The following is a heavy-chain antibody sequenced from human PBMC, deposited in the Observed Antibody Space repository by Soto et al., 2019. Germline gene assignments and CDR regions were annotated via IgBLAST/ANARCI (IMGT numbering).Heavy chain of an antibody. Sequence: PGGSLRLSCAASGLTFSSYGMSWVRQAPGKGLEWVAVVSHDGRNTHYADSVKGRFTISRDSSKNTVSLEMTSLRAEDTAVYYCAKGGRQWLVTSDFNYWGQGALVTVSS. CDR3: AKGGRQWLVTSDFNY. J-gene: IGHJ4*02. CDR2: VSHDGRNT. D-gene: IGHD6-19*01. V-gene: IGHV3-30*18. CDR1: GLTFSSYG.